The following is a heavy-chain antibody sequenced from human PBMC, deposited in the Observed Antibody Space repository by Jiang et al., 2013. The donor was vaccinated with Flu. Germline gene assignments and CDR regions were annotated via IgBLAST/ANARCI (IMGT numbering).Heavy chain of an antibody. CDR2: ISGSGGST. CDR1: GFTFNSYA. Sequence: VQLLESGGGLVQPGGSLRLSCAASGFTFNSYAMSWVRQAPGKGLEWVSSISGSGGSTNYADSVKGRFTFSRDNSKNTLYLQMNSLRAEDTALYYCAKGVQYHYDSSGYHYFDSWGRGNPGHRLL. CDR3: AKGVQYHYDSSGYHYFDS. D-gene: IGHD3-22*01. V-gene: IGHV3-23*01. J-gene: IGHJ4*02.